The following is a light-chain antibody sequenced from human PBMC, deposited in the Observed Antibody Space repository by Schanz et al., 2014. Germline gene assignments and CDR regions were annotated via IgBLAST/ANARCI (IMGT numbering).Light chain of an antibody. CDR2: DAS. CDR3: QHYSLSPL. Sequence: EIVLTQSPATLSVSPGERATLSCRASQSVSSNLAWYQQKPGQAPRLLIYDASNRATGIATRFSGSGFGTDFTLTISRLEPEDFAVYYCQHYSLSPLFGQGTKVDI. J-gene: IGKJ1*01. CDR1: QSVSSN. V-gene: IGKV3-20*01.